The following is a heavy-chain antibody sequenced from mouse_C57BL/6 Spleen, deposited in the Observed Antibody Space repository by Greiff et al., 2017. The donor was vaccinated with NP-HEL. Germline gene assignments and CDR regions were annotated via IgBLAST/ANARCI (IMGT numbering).Heavy chain of an antibody. D-gene: IGHD1-1*01. CDR2: IYPRSGNT. CDR1: GYTFTSYG. J-gene: IGHJ3*01. Sequence: QVQLQQSGAELARPGASVKLSCKASGYTFTSYGISWVKQRTGQGLEWIGEIYPRSGNTYYNEKFKGKATLTADKSSSTAYMELRSLTSEDSAVYVCARPITTVVAPFAYWGQGTLVTVSA. V-gene: IGHV1-81*01. CDR3: ARPITTVVAPFAY.